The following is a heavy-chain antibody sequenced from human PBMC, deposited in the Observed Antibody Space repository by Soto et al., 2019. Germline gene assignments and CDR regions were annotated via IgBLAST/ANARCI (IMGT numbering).Heavy chain of an antibody. V-gene: IGHV3-33*01. J-gene: IGHJ4*02. CDR2: IWHDGKNK. CDR1: GFTFSNYG. Sequence: QVQLVESGGGVVQPGRSLRLSCVASGFTFSNYGLHWVRQAPGKGLEWVATIWHDGKNKDYADSVKGQFTVSRDNSKNAMYLKLNTLTARKTAVYTSGRDPGKADAIDYWGPGTLVTVSS. CDR3: GRDPGKADAIDY.